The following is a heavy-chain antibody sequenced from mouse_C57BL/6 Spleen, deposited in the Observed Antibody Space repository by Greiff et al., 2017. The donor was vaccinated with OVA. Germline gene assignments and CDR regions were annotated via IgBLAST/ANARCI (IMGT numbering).Heavy chain of an antibody. CDR1: GYTFTDYE. Sequence: QVQLKESGAELVRPGASVTLSCKASGYTFTDYEMHWVKQTPVHGLEWIGAIDPETGGTAYNQKFKGKAILTADKSSSTAYMELRSLASEDSAVYYCTRKADWFAYWGQGTLVTVSA. CDR3: TRKADWFAY. V-gene: IGHV1-15*01. CDR2: IDPETGGT. J-gene: IGHJ3*01.